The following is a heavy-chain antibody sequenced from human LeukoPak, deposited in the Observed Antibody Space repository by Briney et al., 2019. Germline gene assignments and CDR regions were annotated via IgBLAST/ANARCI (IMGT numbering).Heavy chain of an antibody. J-gene: IGHJ4*02. CDR1: GYSFTSYW. CDR3: ARLGWELLREASWAYFDY. Sequence: GESLKISCKASGYSFTSYWIGGARQMPGKGREGRGIIYPVDADTRYSPSFQGQVTISADKSISTAYLQWSSLKASDTAMYYCARLGWELLREASWAYFDYWGQGTLVTVSS. CDR2: IYPVDADT. D-gene: IGHD1-26*01. V-gene: IGHV5-51*01.